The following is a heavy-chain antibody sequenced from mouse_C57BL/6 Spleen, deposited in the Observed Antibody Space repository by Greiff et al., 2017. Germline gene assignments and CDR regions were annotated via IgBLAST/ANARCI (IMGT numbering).Heavy chain of an antibody. Sequence: VQLQQSGAELVRPGASVKLSCTASGFNIKDDYMHWVKQRPEQGLEWIGWIDPENGDTEYASKFQGKATITADTSSNTAYLQRSSLASEDAAVYYCTTRNGISWFAYWGQGTLVTVSA. V-gene: IGHV14-4*01. D-gene: IGHD1-1*01. J-gene: IGHJ3*01. CDR1: GFNIKDDY. CDR2: IDPENGDT. CDR3: TTRNGISWFAY.